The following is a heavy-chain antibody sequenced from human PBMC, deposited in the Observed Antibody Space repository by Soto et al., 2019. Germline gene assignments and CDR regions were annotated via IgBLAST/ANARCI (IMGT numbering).Heavy chain of an antibody. CDR1: GGSIRSDGFY. Sequence: QVQLQESGPGLVKPSQTLSLTCTVSGGSIRSDGFYWTWVRHLPGKGLEWVGFIYYSGSTYYNPSLKSRSTISMDSSRNQFFLSLTSVTAADMAGYYCARGPKNLGGSFYYGMDVWGQGTTVTVSS. J-gene: IGHJ6*02. CDR3: ARGPKNLGGSFYYGMDV. V-gene: IGHV4-31*03. CDR2: IYYSGST.